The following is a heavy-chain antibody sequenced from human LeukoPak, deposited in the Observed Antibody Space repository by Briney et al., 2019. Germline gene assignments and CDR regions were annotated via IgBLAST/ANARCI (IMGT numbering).Heavy chain of an antibody. V-gene: IGHV1-24*01. D-gene: IGHD2-15*01. Sequence: ASVKVSCKVSGYTLTELSMHWVRQAPGKGLEWMGGFDPENGERIYAQKFQGRVTMTEDTSTDTAYMELSSLRSEDTAIYYCARGLGYCSGANCYWASRYYYMDVWGRGTTVTVSS. CDR2: FDPENGER. CDR1: GYTLTELS. J-gene: IGHJ6*03. CDR3: ARGLGYCSGANCYWASRYYYMDV.